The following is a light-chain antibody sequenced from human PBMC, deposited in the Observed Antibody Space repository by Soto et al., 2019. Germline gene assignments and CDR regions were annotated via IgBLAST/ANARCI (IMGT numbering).Light chain of an antibody. CDR1: QSVGGN. V-gene: IGKV3-15*01. J-gene: IGKJ2*01. CDR2: DAS. CDR3: QQYNNGPLYT. Sequence: EIVMTQSPATLSVSPGERATLSCRASQSVGGNLAWYQQRPGRAPRLLIYDASTRATDIPARLSRSGSGTEFTITLSSLQSEDFALYYCQQYNNGPLYTFGQGTKLEIK.